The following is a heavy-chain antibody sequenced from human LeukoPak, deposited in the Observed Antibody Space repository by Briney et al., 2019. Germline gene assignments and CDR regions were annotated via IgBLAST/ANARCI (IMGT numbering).Heavy chain of an antibody. J-gene: IGHJ4*02. CDR3: AKSTSMVRGVIVPSDY. CDR1: GFPLSSYA. D-gene: IGHD3-10*01. V-gene: IGHV3-23*01. Sequence: PGGSLRLSCAAFGFPLSSYAMSWVRQAPGKVLEWVSATSSSDAGTYHADSVRGRFTISRDNSKNTLYLQMNSLRVEDAAVYYCAKSTSMVRGVIVPSDYWGPGTLVTVSS. CDR2: TSSSDAGT.